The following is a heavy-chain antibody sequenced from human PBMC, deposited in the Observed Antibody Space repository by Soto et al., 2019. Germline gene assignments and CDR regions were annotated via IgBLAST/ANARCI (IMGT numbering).Heavy chain of an antibody. CDR3: AKEHYGDYYYYGMDV. D-gene: IGHD4-17*01. J-gene: IGHJ6*02. CDR2: ISGSGGST. CDR1: GFTFSSYA. V-gene: IGHV3-23*01. Sequence: QHGGSLRLSCAASGFTFSSYAMSWVRQAPGKGLEWVSAISGSGGSTYYADSVKGRLTISRDNSKNTLYLQMNSLRAEDTAVYYCAKEHYGDYYYYGMDVWGQGTTVTVS.